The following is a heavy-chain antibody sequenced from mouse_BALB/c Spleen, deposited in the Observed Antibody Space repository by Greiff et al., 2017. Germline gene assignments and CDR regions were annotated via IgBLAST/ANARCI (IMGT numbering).Heavy chain of an antibody. CDR1: GFTFSSYG. Sequence: EVMLAESGGDLVKPGGSLKLSCAASGFTFSSYGMSWVRQTPDKRLEWVATISSGGSYTYYPDSVKGRFTISRDNAKNTLYLQMSSLKSEDTAMYYCARPYDYWGQGTTLTVSS. J-gene: IGHJ2*01. CDR2: ISSGGSYT. CDR3: ARPYDY. V-gene: IGHV5-6*02.